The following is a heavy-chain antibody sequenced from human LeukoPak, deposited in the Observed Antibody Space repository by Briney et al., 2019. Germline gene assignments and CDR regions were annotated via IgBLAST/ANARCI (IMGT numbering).Heavy chain of an antibody. CDR1: GGSISSYY. J-gene: IGHJ6*03. V-gene: IGHV4-59*12. CDR2: IYYSGST. CDR3: ARDGYNPYDMDFERYCYYYMDV. D-gene: IGHD3-22*01. Sequence: SETLSLTCTVSGGSISSYYWSWIRQPPGKGLEWIGYIYYSGSTNYNPSLKSRVTISVDTSKNQFSLKLSSVTAADTAVYYCARDGYNPYDMDFERYCYYYMDVWGKGTTVTVSS.